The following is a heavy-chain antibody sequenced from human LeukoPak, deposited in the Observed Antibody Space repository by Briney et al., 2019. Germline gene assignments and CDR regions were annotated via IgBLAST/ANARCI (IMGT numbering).Heavy chain of an antibody. CDR3: ARDANGVLGDY. CDR1: GYPFTRYG. V-gene: IGHV1-18*01. J-gene: IGHJ4*02. Sequence: ASVKLSCKASGYPFTRYGISRVRQAPGQGLEWMGWISVYSGNTNYAQRLQGRVTMTTDTSTNTAYMELRSLRSDDTAVYYCARDANGVLGDYWGQGTLVTVSS. CDR2: ISVYSGNT. D-gene: IGHD2-8*01.